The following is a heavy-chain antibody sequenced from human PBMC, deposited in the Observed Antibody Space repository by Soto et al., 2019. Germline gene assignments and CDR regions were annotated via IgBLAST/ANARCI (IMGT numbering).Heavy chain of an antibody. Sequence: ASVKVSCKASGYSFTDYDINWVRRDTVQGREWVGWMNPNAGNTRYAKKYQGRFIMTREASISTAYMELGSLSSEDTAVYYGARGKLATMTDFWGQGALVTVSS. D-gene: IGHD5-12*01. V-gene: IGHV1-8*01. CDR2: MNPNAGNT. J-gene: IGHJ4*02. CDR3: ARGKLATMTDF. CDR1: GYSFTDYD.